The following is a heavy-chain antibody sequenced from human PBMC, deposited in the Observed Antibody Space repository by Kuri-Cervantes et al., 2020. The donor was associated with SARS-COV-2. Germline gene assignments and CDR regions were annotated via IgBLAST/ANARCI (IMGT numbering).Heavy chain of an antibody. CDR3: ARDMACTSTSCYGLDY. V-gene: IGHV3-33*08. CDR1: GFTFSSYG. J-gene: IGHJ4*02. CDR2: IWYDGSNK. Sequence: GESLKISCAASGFTFSSYGMHWVRQAPGKGLEWVAVIWYDGSNKYCADSVKGRFTISRDNSKNTLYLQMNSLSAEDTAVYYCARDMACTSTSCYGLDYWGQGTLVTVSS. D-gene: IGHD2-2*01.